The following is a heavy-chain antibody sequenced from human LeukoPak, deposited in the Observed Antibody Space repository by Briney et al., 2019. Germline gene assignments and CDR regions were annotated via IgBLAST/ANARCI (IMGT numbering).Heavy chain of an antibody. CDR3: ARVGYFGSGNYYNDRGAFDY. Sequence: SSETLSLTCTVSGGSISSYYWSWIRQPPGKGLEWIGEINHSGSTNYNPSLKSRVTISVDTSKNQFSLKLSSVTAADTAVYYCARVGYFGSGNYYNDRGAFDYWGQGTLVTVSS. V-gene: IGHV4-34*01. J-gene: IGHJ4*02. CDR1: GGSISSYY. D-gene: IGHD3-10*01. CDR2: INHSGST.